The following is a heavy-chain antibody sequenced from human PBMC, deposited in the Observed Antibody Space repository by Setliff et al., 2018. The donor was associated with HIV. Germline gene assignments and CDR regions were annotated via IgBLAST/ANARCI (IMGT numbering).Heavy chain of an antibody. D-gene: IGHD2-2*01. V-gene: IGHV3-48*01. CDR1: GFTFSTYG. CDR2: ISSSGFPI. J-gene: IGHJ1*01. CDR3: VRASDQDFHN. Sequence: LRLSCEASGFTFSTYGMNWVGNAPGKGLEWVAQISSSGFPIYYADSVRGRFTASRDNGKNSLFLPMNSLRAEDTAVYYCVRASDQDFHNWGQGTVVTVSS.